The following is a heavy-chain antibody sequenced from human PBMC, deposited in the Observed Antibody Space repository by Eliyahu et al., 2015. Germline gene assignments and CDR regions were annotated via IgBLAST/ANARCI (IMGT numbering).Heavy chain of an antibody. J-gene: IGHJ6*03. CDR3: ARVPQAAHGMRYMDV. CDR2: IWYDGGNK. Sequence: QVQLVESGGGVVQPGRSLXLSCXTSGFTXXGPGMHWVRQAPGKGLEWVALIWYDGGNKYYADSVKGRFTISRDTSKNTLYLQMNSLRAEDTAVYYCARVPQAAHGMRYMDVWGKGTTVTVSS. V-gene: IGHV3-33*01. CDR1: GFTXXGPG. D-gene: IGHD6-13*01.